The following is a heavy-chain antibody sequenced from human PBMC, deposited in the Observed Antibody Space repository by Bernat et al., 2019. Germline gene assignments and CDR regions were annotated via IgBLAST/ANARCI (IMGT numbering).Heavy chain of an antibody. D-gene: IGHD1-1*01. V-gene: IGHV4-4*02. Sequence: QVQLQESGPGLVKPSGTLSLTCAVSGDSISSSYWWSWVRQPPGKGLEWIGEIQHSGSTYYNPSLKSRVTISVDTSKNQFSLKLSSVTAADTAVYYCARRRYNWNDRLRMTFDPWGQGTLVTVSS. CDR2: IQHSGST. CDR1: GDSISSSYW. CDR3: ARRRYNWNDRLRMTFDP. J-gene: IGHJ5*02.